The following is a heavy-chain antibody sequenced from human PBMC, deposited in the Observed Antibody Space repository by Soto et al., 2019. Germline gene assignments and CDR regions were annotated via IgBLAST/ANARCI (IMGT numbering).Heavy chain of an antibody. CDR3: ARATPVVPTNYYYYYMDV. Sequence: ASVKVYCKASGYTFTSYGISWVRQAPGQGLEWMGWISAYNGNTNYAQKLQGRVTMTTDTSTSTAYMELRSLRSDDTAVYYCARATPVVPTNYYYYYMDVWGKGTTVTVSS. J-gene: IGHJ6*03. CDR2: ISAYNGNT. CDR1: GYTFTSYG. V-gene: IGHV1-18*01.